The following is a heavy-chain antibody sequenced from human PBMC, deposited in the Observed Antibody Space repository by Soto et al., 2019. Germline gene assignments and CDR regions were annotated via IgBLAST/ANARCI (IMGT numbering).Heavy chain of an antibody. J-gene: IGHJ4*02. Sequence: EVQLVESGRGLVQPGGSLRLSCAASGFTFSSYSMNWVRQAPGKGLEWVSYISSSSSTIYYADSVKGRFTISRDNAKNSLYLQMNSLRAEDTAVYYCARGLYGTVDYWGQGTLVTVSS. CDR2: ISSSSSTI. V-gene: IGHV3-48*01. CDR1: GFTFSSYS. CDR3: ARGLYGTVDY. D-gene: IGHD3-10*01.